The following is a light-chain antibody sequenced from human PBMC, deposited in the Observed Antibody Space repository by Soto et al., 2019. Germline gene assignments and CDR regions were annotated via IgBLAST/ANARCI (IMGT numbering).Light chain of an antibody. V-gene: IGKV3D-15*01. CDR1: QSVTSN. CDR3: QRYRTYSL. J-gene: IGKJ1*01. CDR2: GIS. Sequence: EVVMTQSPATLSVSPGERATLPCRASQSVTSNYLALYQQKQGHAPRLLIYGISARATGVPDRFSGSGSGTDFTLTISSLQPEDFATYYCQRYRTYSLFGQGTKVDIK.